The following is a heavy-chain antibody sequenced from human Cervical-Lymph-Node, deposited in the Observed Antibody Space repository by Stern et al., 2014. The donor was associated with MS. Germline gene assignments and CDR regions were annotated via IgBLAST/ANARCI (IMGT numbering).Heavy chain of an antibody. CDR3: ATGRDSSGYF. D-gene: IGHD3-22*01. CDR2: INSDGSPT. J-gene: IGHJ4*02. Sequence: EVQLVESGGGLVQPGGSLRLSCAASGFTFSNYWMHWVRQAPGKGLVWVSRINSDGSPTTYADSVKGRFTISRDNAKNTLYLQMSSLRAEDTAVYYCATGRDSSGYFWGQGTLVTVSS. V-gene: IGHV3-74*01. CDR1: GFTFSNYW.